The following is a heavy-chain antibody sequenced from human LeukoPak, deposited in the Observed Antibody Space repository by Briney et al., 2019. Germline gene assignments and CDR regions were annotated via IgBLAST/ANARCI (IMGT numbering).Heavy chain of an antibody. CDR2: IYYSGST. CDR3: ARGIVPAAIVGFDP. V-gene: IGHV4-59*08. Sequence: PSETLSLTCTVSGGSISSYYWSWIRQPPGKGLEWIGYIYYSGSTNYNPSLKSRVTISVDTSKNRFSLKLSSVTAADTAVYYCARGIVPAAIVGFDPWGQGTLVTVSS. J-gene: IGHJ5*02. CDR1: GGSISSYY. D-gene: IGHD2-2*02.